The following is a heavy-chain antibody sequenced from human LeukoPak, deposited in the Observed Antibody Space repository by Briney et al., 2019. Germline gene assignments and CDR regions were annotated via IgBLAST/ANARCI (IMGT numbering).Heavy chain of an antibody. CDR3: VRQPPGVYDTTQNWFDP. Sequence: GESLKISCKVSGYSFPSYWITWVRQVPGKGLEWMGRIAPSDSYTNYNPAFEGHVTMSVEKYITTFNLQWSSLKTTDTAMYNGVRQPPGVYDTTQNWFDPWGQGTLVTVSS. D-gene: IGHD3-22*01. CDR2: IAPSDSYT. V-gene: IGHV5-10-1*01. CDR1: GYSFPSYW. J-gene: IGHJ5*02.